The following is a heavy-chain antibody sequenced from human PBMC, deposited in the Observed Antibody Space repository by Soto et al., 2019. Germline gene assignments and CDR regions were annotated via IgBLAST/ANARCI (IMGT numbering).Heavy chain of an antibody. J-gene: IGHJ5*02. V-gene: IGHV3-15*01. CDR1: GFTFSNAW. CDR2: IKSKTDGGTT. CDR3: TTAPSPEWLPLSSWFDP. Sequence: PGGSLRLSCAASGFTFSNAWMSWVRQAPGKGLEWVGRIKSKTDGGTTDYAAPVKGRFTISRDDSKNTLYLQMNSLKTEDTAVYYCTTAPSPEWLPLSSWFDPWGQGTLVTVSS. D-gene: IGHD3-3*01.